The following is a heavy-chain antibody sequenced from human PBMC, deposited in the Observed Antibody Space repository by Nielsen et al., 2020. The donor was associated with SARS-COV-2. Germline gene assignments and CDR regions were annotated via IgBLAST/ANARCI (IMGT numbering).Heavy chain of an antibody. CDR1: GYSFTNYW. V-gene: IGHV5-10-1*01. D-gene: IGHD1-26*01. CDR3: ARPASGTYQNPDS. CDR2: IDPSDSYT. J-gene: IGHJ4*02. Sequence: GESLKISCEGSGYSFTNYWISWVRQMPGKGLEWMGRIDPSDSYTNYSPSFQGHVTISVDRAISTAFLQWSSLRASDSAMYYCARPASGTYQNPDSWGQGTLVTVTS.